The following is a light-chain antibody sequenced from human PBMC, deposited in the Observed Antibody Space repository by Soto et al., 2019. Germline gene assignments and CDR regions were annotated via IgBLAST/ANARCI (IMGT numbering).Light chain of an antibody. CDR2: GTS. Sequence: EIVLTQSPATLSLSPGERATLSCRASQSVTNNYLALYQRKPGHPPRLLIYGTSYRSTDIPRRFSGSGSGTDFTLTITRLEPEDFAVYYCQQYGSSPPTFGQGTKVEIK. CDR3: QQYGSSPPT. CDR1: QSVTNNY. J-gene: IGKJ1*01. V-gene: IGKV3-20*01.